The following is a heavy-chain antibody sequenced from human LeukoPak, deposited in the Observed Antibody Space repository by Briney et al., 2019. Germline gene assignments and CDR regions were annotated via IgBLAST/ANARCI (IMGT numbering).Heavy chain of an antibody. CDR2: IRYDGITK. CDR1: GLTFSNHG. CDR3: AKDWGHLLYSFDY. D-gene: IGHD2-2*01. Sequence: GGSLRLSCTASGLTFSNHGMHWVRQAPGKGLGWVAFIRYDGITKYYADPVKGRFTIYRDNSKHKLYLQIDSLRAEDAAVYDCAKDWGHLLYSFDYWGQGTLVTVSS. V-gene: IGHV3-30*02. J-gene: IGHJ4*02.